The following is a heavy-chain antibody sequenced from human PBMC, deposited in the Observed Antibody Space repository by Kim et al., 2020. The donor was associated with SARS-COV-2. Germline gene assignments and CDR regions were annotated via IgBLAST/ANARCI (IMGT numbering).Heavy chain of an antibody. CDR3: AKGEQSDAWLGFDQ. V-gene: IGHV3-23*01. CDR2: VSASGGNT. J-gene: IGHJ4*02. CDR1: GFTFSSYA. D-gene: IGHD3-9*01. Sequence: GGSLRLSCATSGFTFSSYAMTWVRQAPGKGLEWVSIVSASGGNTYYAGSVRGRFTISRDNSKNTLSLQMNSLRGEDTALYYCAKGEQSDAWLGFDQWGQGTLVTVSS.